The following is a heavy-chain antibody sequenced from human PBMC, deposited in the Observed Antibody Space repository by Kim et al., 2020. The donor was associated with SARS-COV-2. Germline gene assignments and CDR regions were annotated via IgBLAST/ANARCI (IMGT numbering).Heavy chain of an antibody. Sequence: SETLSLTCTVSGGSISSYSWTWIRQPAGQGREWIGRFHTSGSTNYNTSLKSRVTMSIDTSKNQFSLKLSSVTAADTAVYYCAREETAATTRSFAYWGQGTLVTVS. D-gene: IGHD1-7*01. CDR2: FHTSGST. V-gene: IGHV4-4*07. CDR1: GGSISSYS. J-gene: IGHJ4*02. CDR3: AREETAATTRSFAY.